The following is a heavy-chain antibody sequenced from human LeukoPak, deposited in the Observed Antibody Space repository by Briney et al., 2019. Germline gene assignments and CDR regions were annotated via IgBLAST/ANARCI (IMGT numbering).Heavy chain of an antibody. J-gene: IGHJ6*03. CDR2: IRYDGSNK. V-gene: IGHV3-30*02. Sequence: GGSLRLSCAASGFTFSSYGMHWVRQAPGKGLEWVAFIRYDGSNKYYADSVKGRFTISRDNSKNTLYLQMNSLRAEDTAVYYCASELRFLDWLSLRYYVDVWGKGTTVTVSS. D-gene: IGHD3-3*01. CDR1: GFTFSSYG. CDR3: ASELRFLDWLSLRYYVDV.